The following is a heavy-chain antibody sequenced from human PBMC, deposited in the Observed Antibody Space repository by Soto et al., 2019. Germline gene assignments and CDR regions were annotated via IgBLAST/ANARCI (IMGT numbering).Heavy chain of an antibody. CDR2: IYYSGST. CDR1: GGSISSYY. D-gene: IGHD3-10*01. Sequence: PSETLSLTCTVSGGSISSYYWSWIRQPPGKGLEWIGYIYYSGSTNYNPSLKSRVTISVDTSKNQFSLKRSSVTAADTAVYYCARSHLSGWFDPWGQGTLVTVSS. V-gene: IGHV4-59*01. CDR3: ARSHLSGWFDP. J-gene: IGHJ5*02.